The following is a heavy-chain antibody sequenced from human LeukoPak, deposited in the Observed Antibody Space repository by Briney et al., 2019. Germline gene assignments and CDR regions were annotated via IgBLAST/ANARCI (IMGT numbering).Heavy chain of an antibody. J-gene: IGHJ4*02. CDR1: GGTFSCYA. CDR3: ARDRIVVVPAAITI. CDR2: IIPIFGTA. V-gene: IGHV1-69*05. Sequence: ASVKVSCKSSGGTFSCYAISWVRQAPGQGLEWIGRIIPIFGTANYAQKFQGRVTITTDESTSTAYMELSSLRSEDTAVYYCARDRIVVVPAAITIWGQGTLVTVSS. D-gene: IGHD2-2*01.